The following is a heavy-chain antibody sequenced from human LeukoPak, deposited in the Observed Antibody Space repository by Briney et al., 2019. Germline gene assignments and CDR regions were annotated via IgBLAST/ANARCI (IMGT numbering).Heavy chain of an antibody. Sequence: GASVKVSCKASGYTFTSYYMHWVRQAPGQGLERMGIINPSGGSTSYAQKFQGRVTMTRDTSTSTVYMELSSLRSEDTAVYYCARRVVVVPAAPTPGDNWFDPWGQGTLVTVSS. J-gene: IGHJ5*02. CDR1: GYTFTSYY. CDR3: ARRVVVVPAAPTPGDNWFDP. D-gene: IGHD2-2*01. CDR2: INPSGGST. V-gene: IGHV1-46*01.